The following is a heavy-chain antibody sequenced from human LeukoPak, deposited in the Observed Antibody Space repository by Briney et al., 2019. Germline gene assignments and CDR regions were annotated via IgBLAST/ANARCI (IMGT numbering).Heavy chain of an antibody. CDR1: GGSIRSGNYY. J-gene: IGHJ6*03. CDR3: ARARIQLWGFHYYYMDV. D-gene: IGHD5-18*01. Sequence: SETLSLTCTVSGGSIRSGNYYWSWIRQPAGKGLEWIGRINTRGSTNYNPSLKSRVTISVDTSKNQFSLKLSSVTAADTAVYYCARARIQLWGFHYYYMDVWGKGTTVTVSS. CDR2: INTRGST. V-gene: IGHV4-61*02.